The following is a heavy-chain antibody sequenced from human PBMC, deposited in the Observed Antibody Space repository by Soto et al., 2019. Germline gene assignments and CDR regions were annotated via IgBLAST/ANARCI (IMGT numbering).Heavy chain of an antibody. V-gene: IGHV4-39*01. CDR3: ARLHYYDSSCYHCDP. CDR2: IYYSGST. J-gene: IGHJ5*02. Sequence: SETLSLTCTVSGGSISSSSYYWGWIRQPPGKGLEWIGSIYYSGSTYYNPSLKSRVTISVDTSKNQFSLKLSSVTAADTAVYYCARLHYYDSSCYHCDPWGQVTLVTVS. CDR1: GGSISSSSYY. D-gene: IGHD3-22*01.